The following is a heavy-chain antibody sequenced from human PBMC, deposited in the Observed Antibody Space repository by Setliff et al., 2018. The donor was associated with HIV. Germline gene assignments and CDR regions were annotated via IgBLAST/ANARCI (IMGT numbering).Heavy chain of an antibody. J-gene: IGHJ6*03. CDR1: GFTFDDYD. V-gene: IGHV3-20*04. D-gene: IGHD1-26*01. CDR2: INWNGDNT. Sequence: PGGSLRVSCAASGFTFDDYDMTWVRQAPGKRLEWVSGINWNGDNTDYVDSVKGRFTISRDNAKNSLYLQMNSLRAEDTAFYYCAKLVVGFSGSSAYMDVWGKGTTVTVAS. CDR3: AKLVVGFSGSSAYMDV.